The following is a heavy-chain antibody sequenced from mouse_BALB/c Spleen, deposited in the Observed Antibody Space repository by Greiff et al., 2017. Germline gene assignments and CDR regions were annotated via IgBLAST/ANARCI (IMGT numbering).Heavy chain of an antibody. D-gene: IGHD2-4*01. CDR3: NAMSTTGH. CDR2: IDPENGDT. CDR1: GFNIKDYY. V-gene: IGHV14-4*02. Sequence: EVQLQQSGAELVRSGASVKLSCTASGFNIKDYYMHWVKQRPEQGLEWIGWIDPENGDTEYAPKFQGKATMTADTSSNTAYLQLSSLTSEDTAVYYCNAMSTTGHWGQGTTLTVSS. J-gene: IGHJ2*01.